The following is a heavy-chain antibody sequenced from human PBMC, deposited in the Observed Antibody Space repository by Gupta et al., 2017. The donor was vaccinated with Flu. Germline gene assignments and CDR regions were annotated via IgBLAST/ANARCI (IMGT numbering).Heavy chain of an antibody. Sequence: WIRQATGKGLELISSISYNGENTYYADSVKGRFSISRDNSENTSDLQKSGLRVEDAAVYYCAKDAKGKNNGQYNWFDPWGQGTLGTVSS. D-gene: IGHD2-8*01. V-gene: IGHV3-23*01. CDR2: ISYNGENT. CDR3: AKDAKGKNNGQYNWFDP. J-gene: IGHJ5*02.